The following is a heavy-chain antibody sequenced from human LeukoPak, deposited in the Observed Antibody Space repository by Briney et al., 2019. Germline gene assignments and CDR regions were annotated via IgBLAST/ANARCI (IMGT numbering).Heavy chain of an antibody. CDR3: ARVGVRAATTYFDY. V-gene: IGHV4-30-2*01. J-gene: IGHJ4*02. CDR1: GGSISSGGYY. Sequence: PSETLSLTCTVSGGSISSGGYYWSWIRQPPGKGLEWIGYIYHSGSTYYNPSLKSRVTISVDRSKNQFSLKLSSVTAADTAVYYCARVGVRAATTYFDYWGQGTLVTVSS. CDR2: IYHSGST. D-gene: IGHD2-15*01.